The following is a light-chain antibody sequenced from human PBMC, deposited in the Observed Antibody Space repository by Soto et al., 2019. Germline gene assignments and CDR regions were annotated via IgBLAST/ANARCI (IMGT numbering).Light chain of an antibody. Sequence: EIVLTQSPGTLSLSPGEIATLSCRASQSVSINLAFYQQKPGQGPRLLIYGAYTRATGIPARFSGSGSGTELTLTISRLKSEDFEVYYCQQYGRSGTFGQRTKVDIK. CDR1: QSVSIN. J-gene: IGKJ1*01. CDR2: GAY. V-gene: IGKV3-15*01. CDR3: QQYGRSGT.